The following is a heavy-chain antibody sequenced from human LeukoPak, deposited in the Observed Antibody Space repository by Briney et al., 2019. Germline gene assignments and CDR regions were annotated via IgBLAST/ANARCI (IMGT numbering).Heavy chain of an antibody. Sequence: PGGSLRLSCEASGFIFSSNPMAWVRQAPGKGLEWVSIMTSSGTTYYADSVKGRFTISRDNSKNTLYLQMNSLRAEDTAVYYCARERATTTAFDYWGQGTLVTVSS. V-gene: IGHV3-23*01. CDR3: ARERATTTAFDY. CDR2: MTSSGTT. CDR1: GFIFSSNP. D-gene: IGHD1-26*01. J-gene: IGHJ4*02.